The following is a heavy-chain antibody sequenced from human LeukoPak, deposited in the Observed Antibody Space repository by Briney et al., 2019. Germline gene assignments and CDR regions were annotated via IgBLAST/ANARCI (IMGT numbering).Heavy chain of an antibody. CDR2: IYCSGCT. J-gene: IGHJ4*02. Sequence: SETLSLTCTVSGGSVSSGSYYWSWIRQPPGKGLEWIGYIYCSGCTNYNPSLKSRVTISVDTSKNQFSLKLSSVTAADTAVYYCARTTSTEYSHDYWGQGTLVTVSS. CDR3: ARTTSTEYSHDY. V-gene: IGHV4-61*01. CDR1: GGSVSSGSYY. D-gene: IGHD5-18*01.